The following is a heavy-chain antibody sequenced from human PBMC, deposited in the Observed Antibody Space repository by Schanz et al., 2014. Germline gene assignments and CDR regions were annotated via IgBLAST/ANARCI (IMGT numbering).Heavy chain of an antibody. CDR3: ATNSPFRMVRGSNAFDA. V-gene: IGHV1-24*01. CDR2: ISAYNGHT. Sequence: QVQLVQSGAEVKKPGASVKVSCKVSGYSLNELSMHWVRQAPGQGLEWMGWISAYNGHTTYAQKFQGRVTMTRDTSTSTVYMELSSLRSEDTAVYYCATNSPFRMVRGSNAFDAWGQGTMGTVSS. D-gene: IGHD3-10*01. J-gene: IGHJ3*01. CDR1: GYSLNELS.